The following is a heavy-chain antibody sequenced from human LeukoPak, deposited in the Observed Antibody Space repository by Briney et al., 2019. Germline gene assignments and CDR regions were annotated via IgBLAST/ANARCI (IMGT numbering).Heavy chain of an antibody. CDR1: GFIFSNYV. D-gene: IGHD6-19*01. Sequence: PGGSLRLSCAASGFIFSNYVMSWVRQAPGKGLEWLSGISGSGDKTHYADSVKGRFTISRDNSKNTLYLQMNSLRAEDTALYYCAKERSSGWPFDYWGRGTLVTVSS. V-gene: IGHV3-23*01. CDR2: ISGSGDKT. CDR3: AKERSSGWPFDY. J-gene: IGHJ4*02.